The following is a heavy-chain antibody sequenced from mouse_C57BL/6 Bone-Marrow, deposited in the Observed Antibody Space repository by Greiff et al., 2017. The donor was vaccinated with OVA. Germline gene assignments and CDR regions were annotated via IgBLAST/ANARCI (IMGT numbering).Heavy chain of an antibody. CDR2: INPSNGGT. J-gene: IGHJ2*01. D-gene: IGHD1-1*01. V-gene: IGHV1-53*01. CDR3: ARGVLRSYYFDY. CDR1: GYTFTSYW. Sequence: QVQLQQPGTELVKPGASVKLSCKASGYTFTSYWMHWVKQRPGQGLEWIGNINPSNGGTNYNEKFKSKATLTVDKSSSTAYMQISSLTSEDSAVYYCARGVLRSYYFDYWGKGTTLTVSS.